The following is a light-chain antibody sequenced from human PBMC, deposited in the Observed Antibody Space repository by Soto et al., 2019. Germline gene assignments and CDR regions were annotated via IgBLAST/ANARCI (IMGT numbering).Light chain of an antibody. J-gene: IGKJ5*01. V-gene: IGKV4-1*01. CDR3: QQYYTTPIT. Sequence: DIVMTQSPDSLAVSLGERATINWKSSQSVLYSSNNKNYLAWYQQKPGQPPKLVIYWASTRESGVPDRFSGSGSGTDFTLTVSSLQAEDVAVYYCQQYYTTPITFGQGTRLEIK. CDR2: WAS. CDR1: QSVLYSSNNKNY.